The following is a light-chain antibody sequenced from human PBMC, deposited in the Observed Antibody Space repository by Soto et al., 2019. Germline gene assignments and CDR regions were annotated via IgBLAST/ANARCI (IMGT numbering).Light chain of an antibody. Sequence: IQLTQSPSSLSASVGDRVTITCRASQDIAIYLAWYQQKPGKAPKLLIYAASTLQSGVPSRFSGSGSGTDFTLTISCLQSEDFATYYCQQYYSYPPITFGGGTKVDIK. V-gene: IGKV1-9*01. CDR1: QDIAIY. CDR3: QQYYSYPPIT. J-gene: IGKJ4*01. CDR2: AAS.